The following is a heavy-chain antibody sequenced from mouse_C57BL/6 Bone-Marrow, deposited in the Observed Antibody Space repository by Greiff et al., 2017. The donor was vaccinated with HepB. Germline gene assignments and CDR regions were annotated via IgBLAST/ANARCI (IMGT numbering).Heavy chain of an antibody. J-gene: IGHJ1*03. CDR1: GFTFSDYY. V-gene: IGHV5-12*01. CDR2: ISNGGGST. D-gene: IGHD1-1*01. CDR3: ARHYYGSRYWYFDV. Sequence: DVKLVESGGGLVQPGGSLKLSCAASGFTFSDYYMYWVRQTPEKRLEWVAYISNGGGSTYYPDTVKGRFTISRDNAKNTLYLQMSRLKSEDTAMYYCARHYYGSRYWYFDVWGTGTTVTVSS.